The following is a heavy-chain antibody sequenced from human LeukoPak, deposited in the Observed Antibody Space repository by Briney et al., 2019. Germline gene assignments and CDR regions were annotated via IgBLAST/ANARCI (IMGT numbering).Heavy chain of an antibody. J-gene: IGHJ4*02. CDR2: IYNSGRT. Sequence: PSETLSLTCTVSGASISSDYWSWIRQPPGQGPEWIGYIYNSGRTNYNPSLKSRVTISVDTSKNQFSLQLSSMTAADTAIYYCARAKYVTSFDYWGQGTLVTVSS. CDR1: GASISSDY. D-gene: IGHD4-17*01. CDR3: ARAKYVTSFDY. V-gene: IGHV4-59*01.